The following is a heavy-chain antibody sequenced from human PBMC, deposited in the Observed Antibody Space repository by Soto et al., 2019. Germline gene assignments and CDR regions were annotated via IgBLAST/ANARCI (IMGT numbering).Heavy chain of an antibody. CDR3: AREGGRGMDV. J-gene: IGHJ6*02. V-gene: IGHV1-8*01. CDR1: GYTLTRYD. D-gene: IGHD2-15*01. Sequence: QVQLVQSGAEVKKPGASVKVSFKASGYTLTRYDINWVRQSTGQGLECMGGMNTNSANTGYAQKFQGRVTMTRNTSMSTAYMKLSSQSSDDTAVYYCAREGGRGMDVWGPGTRVTVSS. CDR2: MNTNSANT.